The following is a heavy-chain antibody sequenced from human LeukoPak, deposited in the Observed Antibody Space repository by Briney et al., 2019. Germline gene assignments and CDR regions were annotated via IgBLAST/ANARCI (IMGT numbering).Heavy chain of an antibody. CDR3: ARDISGSYPGPFDY. CDR1: GGSISTYY. Sequence: PSETLSPTCTVSGGSISTYYWNWIRQPPGKGLEWIGYIYSSGITNYNPSLKSRVTISVNTSKNQFSLILSSVTAADTAVYYCARDISGSYPGPFDYWGQGTLVTVSS. CDR2: IYSSGIT. J-gene: IGHJ4*02. V-gene: IGHV4-59*01. D-gene: IGHD1-26*01.